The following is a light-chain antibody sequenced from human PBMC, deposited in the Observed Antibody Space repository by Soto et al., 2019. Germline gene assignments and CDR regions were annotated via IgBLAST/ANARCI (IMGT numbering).Light chain of an antibody. J-gene: IGLJ1*01. CDR3: SSFSFTSTLYV. Sequence: QSALAQPASVSGSPGQSITISCTGTSSDVGNYNYVSWYQQHPGKAPKLMIYDVTNRPSGVSDRFSGSKSDNTASLTISGLQAEDEADYYCSSFSFTSTLYVFGTGTKVTVL. V-gene: IGLV2-14*03. CDR2: DVT. CDR1: SSDVGNYNY.